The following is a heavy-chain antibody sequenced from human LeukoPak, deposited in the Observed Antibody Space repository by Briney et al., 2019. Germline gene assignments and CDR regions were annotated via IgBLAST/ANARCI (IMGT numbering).Heavy chain of an antibody. J-gene: IGHJ6*03. CDR3: ARVKARDCSSTSCYQYYYYYMDV. V-gene: IGHV1-69*13. D-gene: IGHD2-2*01. Sequence: GASVKVSCKASGGTFSSYAISWVRQAPGHGLEWMGGIIPIFGTANYAQKFQGRVTITADESTSTAYMELSSLRSEDTAVYYCARVKARDCSSTSCYQYYYYYMDVWGKGTTVTVSS. CDR1: GGTFSSYA. CDR2: IIPIFGTA.